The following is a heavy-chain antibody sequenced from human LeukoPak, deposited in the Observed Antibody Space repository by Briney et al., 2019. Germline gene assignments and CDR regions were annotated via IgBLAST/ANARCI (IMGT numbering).Heavy chain of an antibody. CDR2: IRSKAYGGTT. CDR1: GLTFVDYA. CDR3: TSAATDYYDFWSGYDY. J-gene: IGHJ4*02. D-gene: IGHD3-3*01. V-gene: IGHV3-49*04. Sequence: PGGSLRLSCTASGLTFVDYAMSWVRQAPGKGLEGVGFIRSKAYGGTTEYAASVKGRFTISRDDSKSIAYLQMNSLKTEDTAVYYCTSAATDYYDFWSGYDYWGQGTLVTVSS.